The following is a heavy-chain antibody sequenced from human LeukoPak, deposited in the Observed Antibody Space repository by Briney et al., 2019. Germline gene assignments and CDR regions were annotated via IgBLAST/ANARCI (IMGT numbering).Heavy chain of an antibody. CDR2: IIPIFGTA. CDR3: ARDALYSSSTDFDY. J-gene: IGHJ4*02. Sequence: ASVTVSCKASGGTFSSYAISWVRQAPGQGLEWMGGIIPIFGTANYAQKFQGRVTITADESTSTAYMELSSLRSEDTAVYYCARDALYSSSTDFDYWGQGTLVTVSS. CDR1: GGTFSSYA. V-gene: IGHV1-69*13. D-gene: IGHD6-13*01.